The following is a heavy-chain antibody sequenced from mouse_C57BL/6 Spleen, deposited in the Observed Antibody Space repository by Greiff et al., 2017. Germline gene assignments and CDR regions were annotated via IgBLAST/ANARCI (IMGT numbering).Heavy chain of an antibody. Sequence: EVKLQESGPVLVKPGASVKMSCKASGYTFTDYYMNWVKQSHGKSLEWIGVINPYNGGTSYNPKFKGKATLTVDKSSSTAYMERNSLTSEDSAGYYCAGTCCGSRPGYFDGWGTGTTVTVSS. J-gene: IGHJ1*03. D-gene: IGHD1-1*01. CDR3: AGTCCGSRPGYFDG. CDR2: INPYNGGT. CDR1: GYTFTDYY. V-gene: IGHV1-19*01.